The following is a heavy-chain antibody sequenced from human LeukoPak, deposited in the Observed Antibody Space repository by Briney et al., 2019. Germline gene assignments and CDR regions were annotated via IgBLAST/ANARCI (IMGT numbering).Heavy chain of an antibody. CDR2: IKQDGSEK. CDR3: ARPAPYSNGWYYDS. Sequence: GGSLRLSCAASGFTFSTYWMSWVRQAPGKGLEWVANIKQDGSEKFYVDSVKGRFTISRDNAKNSLYLQMNSLRAEDTAVYYCARPAPYSNGWYYDSWGQGTLVTVSS. D-gene: IGHD6-19*01. CDR1: GFTFSTYW. J-gene: IGHJ4*02. V-gene: IGHV3-7*01.